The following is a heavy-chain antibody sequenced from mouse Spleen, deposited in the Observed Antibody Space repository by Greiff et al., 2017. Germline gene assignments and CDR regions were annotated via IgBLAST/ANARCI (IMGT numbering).Heavy chain of an antibody. CDR1: GFSFNTYA. CDR3: VRHGGYDGFDY. CDR2: IRSKSNNYAT. D-gene: IGHD2-14*01. J-gene: IGHJ2*01. V-gene: IGHV10-1*01. Sequence: EVQRVESGGGLVQPKGSLKLSCAASGFSFNTYAMNWVRQAPGKGLEWVARIRSKSNNYATYYADSVKDRFTISRDDSESMLYLQMNNLKTEDTAMYYCVRHGGYDGFDYWGQGTTLTVSS.